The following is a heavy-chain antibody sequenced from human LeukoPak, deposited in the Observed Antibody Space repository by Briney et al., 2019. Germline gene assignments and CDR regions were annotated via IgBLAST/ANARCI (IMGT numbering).Heavy chain of an antibody. CDR2: IYYSGST. Sequence: SETLSLSCTVSGGSISSYYWSWIRQPPGKGLEWGGYIYYSGSTNYNPSPKSRVTISVDTSKKQFSLKLSSVTAADTAVYYCATALTPTPFFDYWGQRTLVTVSS. J-gene: IGHJ4*02. CDR1: GGSISSYY. D-gene: IGHD2-15*01. CDR3: ATALTPTPFFDY. V-gene: IGHV4-59*01.